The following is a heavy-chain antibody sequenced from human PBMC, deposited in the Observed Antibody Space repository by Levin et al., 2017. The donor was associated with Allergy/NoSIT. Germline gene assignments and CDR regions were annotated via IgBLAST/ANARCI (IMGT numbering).Heavy chain of an antibody. CDR3: SKAVFDS. J-gene: IGHJ4*02. CDR2: MSSDGSSK. CDR1: GFTFSDFG. V-gene: IGHV3-30*18. Sequence: GGSLRFSCAASGFTFSDFGMQWVRQAPGKGLEWVAIMSSDGSSKYYGDSVKGRFTISRDNSKNTLYLQMRSLTTDDTAVYFCSKAVFDSWGQGSLVTVSS.